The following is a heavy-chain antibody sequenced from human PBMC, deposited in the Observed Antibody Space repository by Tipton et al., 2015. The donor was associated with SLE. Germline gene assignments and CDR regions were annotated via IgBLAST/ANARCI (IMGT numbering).Heavy chain of an antibody. D-gene: IGHD1-1*01. CDR2: RFHDGNI. J-gene: IGHJ6*03. Sequence: TLSLTCTVSGDSVKSRYWIWVRQPAGRGLAWLSYRFHDGNINYNPALKTRHTMSVETSRDQFSLTLKSVTAADTGIYYCARGREWNWSPYYMDVWGKGTTVTVSS. CDR1: GDSVKSRY. CDR3: ARGREWNWSPYYMDV. V-gene: IGHV4-59*02.